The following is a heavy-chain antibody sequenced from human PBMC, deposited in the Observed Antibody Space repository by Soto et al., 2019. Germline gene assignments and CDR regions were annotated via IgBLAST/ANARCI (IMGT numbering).Heavy chain of an antibody. J-gene: IGHJ6*02. D-gene: IGHD3-3*01. Sequence: PGGSLRLSCTASGFTLGDFVMTWFRQAPGKRLEWVGFIRNKDYGGTTAYDASVRDRFNISRDDSNCVGYLHMNTLKAEDTAVFYFSRPLFLWSFFNYYYGMDVWGQGTTVTVSS. CDR1: GFTLGDFV. CDR3: SRPLFLWSFFNYYYGMDV. V-gene: IGHV3-49*03. CDR2: IRNKDYGGTT.